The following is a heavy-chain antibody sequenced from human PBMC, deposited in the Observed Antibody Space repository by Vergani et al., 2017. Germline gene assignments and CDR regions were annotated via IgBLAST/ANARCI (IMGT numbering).Heavy chain of an antibody. Sequence: EVQLVESGGGLVKPGGSLRLSCAASGFTFSSYSMNWVRQAPGKGLEWVSYISSSSSYRYYEDSVKGRFTISRDNSKNTLYLQMNSLRAEDTAVYYCAKHHDFWSGFPEHFDYWGQGTLVTVSS. V-gene: IGHV3-21*04. CDR2: ISSSSSYR. CDR1: GFTFSSYS. D-gene: IGHD3-3*01. CDR3: AKHHDFWSGFPEHFDY. J-gene: IGHJ4*02.